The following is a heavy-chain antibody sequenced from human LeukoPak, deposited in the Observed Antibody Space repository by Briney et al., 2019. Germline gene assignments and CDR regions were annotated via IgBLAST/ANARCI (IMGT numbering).Heavy chain of an antibody. CDR2: IYSDGSST. CDR3: ARARGLDYGDYVRWFDP. CDR1: GFTFSSYA. Sequence: GRSLRLSCAASGFTFSSYAMHWVRQAPGKGLVWVSRIYSDGSSTIYADSVKGRFTISRDSAKNTLYLQMNSLRAEDTAVYYCARARGLDYGDYVRWFDPWGQGTLVIVSS. V-gene: IGHV3-74*01. D-gene: IGHD4-17*01. J-gene: IGHJ5*02.